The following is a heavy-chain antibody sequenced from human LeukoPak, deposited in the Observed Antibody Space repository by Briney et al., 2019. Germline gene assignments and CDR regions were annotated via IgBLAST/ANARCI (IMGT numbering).Heavy chain of an antibody. CDR1: GGSISGYY. D-gene: IGHD2-2*03. J-gene: IGHJ5*02. CDR2: ICYSGST. V-gene: IGHV4-59*08. CDR3: ARHRLGFSWFDP. Sequence: SETLSLTCTVSGGSISGYYWSWIRQPPGKGLEWIAYICYSGSTNYNPSLKSRVTISVDTSKNQFSLNLSSVTAADTAVYYCARHRLGFSWFDPWGQGTLVTVSS.